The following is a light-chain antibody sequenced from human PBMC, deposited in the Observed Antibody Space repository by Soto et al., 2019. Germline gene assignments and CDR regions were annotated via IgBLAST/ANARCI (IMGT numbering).Light chain of an antibody. CDR1: QSIRSY. V-gene: IGKV1-39*01. J-gene: IGKJ1*01. Sequence: DIQMTQSPSSLSASVGDRVTITCRASQSIRSYLNWYQQRPGRARKLLIYAASSFQSGFQSRFSGSRSGTDFILTISSLQPEDLATYHCQQSYSSPWTFGQGTKVDIK. CDR2: AAS. CDR3: QQSYSSPWT.